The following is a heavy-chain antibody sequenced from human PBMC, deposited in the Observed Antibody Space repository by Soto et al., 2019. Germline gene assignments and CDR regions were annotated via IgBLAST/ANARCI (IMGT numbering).Heavy chain of an antibody. CDR1: GGSIIRSTYY. CDR3: ATQGRSADRTGSYPNWLDP. CDR2: MYYGGSI. J-gene: IGHJ5*02. V-gene: IGHV4-39*01. Sequence: PSETLSLTCTVSGGSIIRSTYYWAWIRQPPGKGLEWIGSMYYGGSIYYNPSLKSRVTISADTSKNQFSLKLNSVTAADTAVYYCATQGRSADRTGSYPNWLDPWGQGTLVTVSS. D-gene: IGHD7-27*01.